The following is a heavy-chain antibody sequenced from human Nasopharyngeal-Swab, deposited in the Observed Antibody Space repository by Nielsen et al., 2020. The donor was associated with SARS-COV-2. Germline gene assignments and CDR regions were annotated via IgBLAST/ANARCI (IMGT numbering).Heavy chain of an antibody. D-gene: IGHD3-10*01. V-gene: IGHV3-53*01. J-gene: IGHJ6*02. CDR2: IYSVSST. Sequence: GGSLRLSCAASGFTVSSNYMSWVRQAPGKGLEWVSVIYSVSSTYYADSVKGRFTISRDNSKNTLYLQMNSLRAEDTALYYSSFFPSLFSFFFFFGYGMDVWGQGTTVTVSS. CDR1: GFTVSSNY. CDR3: SFFPSLFSFFFFFGYGMDV.